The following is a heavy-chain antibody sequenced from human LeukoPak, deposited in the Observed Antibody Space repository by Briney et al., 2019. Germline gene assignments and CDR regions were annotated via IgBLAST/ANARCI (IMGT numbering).Heavy chain of an antibody. D-gene: IGHD3-22*01. V-gene: IGHV1-69*13. CDR3: ARAPYDSDVQIGFYYYYMDV. Sequence: ASVKVSCKXSGGTFSSYAISWVRQAPGQGLEWMGGIIPIFGTANYAQKFQGRVTITADESTSTAYMELSSLRSEDTAVYCCARAPYDSDVQIGFYYYYMDVWGKGTTVTVSS. J-gene: IGHJ6*03. CDR2: IIPIFGTA. CDR1: GGTFSSYA.